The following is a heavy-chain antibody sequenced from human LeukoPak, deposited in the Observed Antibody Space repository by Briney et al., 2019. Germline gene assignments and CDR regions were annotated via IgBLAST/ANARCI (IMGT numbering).Heavy chain of an antibody. Sequence: SVKVSCKASGGTFSSYAISWVRQAPGQGLEWMGGIIPIFGTAIYAQKFQGRVTITTDESTSTAYMELSSLRSEDTAVYYCARDGKFWSGSLEGYYYYHYMDVWGKGTTVTVSS. V-gene: IGHV1-69*05. J-gene: IGHJ6*03. CDR3: ARDGKFWSGSLEGYYYYHYMDV. CDR2: IIPIFGTA. D-gene: IGHD3-3*01. CDR1: GGTFSSYA.